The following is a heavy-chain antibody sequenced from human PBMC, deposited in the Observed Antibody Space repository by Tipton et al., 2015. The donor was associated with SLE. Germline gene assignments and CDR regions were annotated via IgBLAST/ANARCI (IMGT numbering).Heavy chain of an antibody. CDR3: ARGQERGSIVTPFFDY. J-gene: IGHJ4*01. CDR1: GGSISNSFRY. Sequence: TLSLTCSVSGGSISNSFRYWGWIRQPPGKGLEWIASIGYTGTTYYNPSLRSRLTISVDTSKNQFSLKLSSVTAADTAMYYCARGQERGSIVTPFFDYWGHGILVTVSS. CDR2: IGYTGTT. D-gene: IGHD1-26*01. V-gene: IGHV4-39*01.